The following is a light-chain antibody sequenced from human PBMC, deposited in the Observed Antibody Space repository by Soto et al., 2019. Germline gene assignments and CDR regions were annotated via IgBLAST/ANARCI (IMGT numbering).Light chain of an antibody. CDR3: MQSILPRT. J-gene: IGKJ1*01. CDR2: LAS. V-gene: IGKV2-28*01. CDR1: ESLLHSNGYTY. Sequence: DPVMTQSPLSLPVTPGESASISCRSSESLLHSNGYTYLDWYLLKPGQSPQLLIYLASNRASDVPDRFSGSGSGTDFTLKISRVEAEDVGIYYCMQSILPRTFGQGTKVEIK.